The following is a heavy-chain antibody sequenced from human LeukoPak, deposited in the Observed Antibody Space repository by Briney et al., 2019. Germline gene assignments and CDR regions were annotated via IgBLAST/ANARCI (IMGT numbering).Heavy chain of an antibody. V-gene: IGHV1-18*01. CDR1: GYTFTSYG. D-gene: IGHD3-3*01. CDR3: ARVYYYDFWSGYFNAPDFDY. CDR2: ISAYNGNT. J-gene: IGHJ4*02. Sequence: ASVKVSCTASGYTFTSYGISWVRQAPGQGLEWMGWISAYNGNTNYAQKLQGRVTMTTDTSTSTAYMELRSLRSDDTAVYYCARVYYYDFWSGYFNAPDFDYWGQGTLVTVSS.